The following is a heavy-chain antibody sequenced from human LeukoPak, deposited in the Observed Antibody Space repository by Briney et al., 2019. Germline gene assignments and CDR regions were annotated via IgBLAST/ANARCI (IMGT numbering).Heavy chain of an antibody. J-gene: IGHJ1*01. CDR2: IYYSGST. CDR1: GGSISGYY. D-gene: IGHD3-10*01. V-gene: IGHV4-59*08. CDR3: ARYGSGSYSDDHFQH. Sequence: SETLSLTCTVSGGSISGYYWSWIRQPPGKGLEWIGFIYYSGSTKYNPSLKSRVTISVDTSKDQFSLKLTSVTAADTAVYYCARYGSGSYSDDHFQHWGQGTLVTVSS.